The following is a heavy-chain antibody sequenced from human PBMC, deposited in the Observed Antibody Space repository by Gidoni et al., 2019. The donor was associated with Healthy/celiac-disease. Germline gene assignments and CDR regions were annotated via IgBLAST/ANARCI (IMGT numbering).Heavy chain of an antibody. J-gene: IGHJ4*02. CDR3: ASATGDHYYDSSGYSGY. CDR2: ISSSSSYI. Sequence: LEWVSSISSSSSYIYYADSVKGRFTISRDNAKNSLYLQMNSLRAEDTAVYYCASATGDHYYDSSGYSGYWGQGTLVTVSS. D-gene: IGHD3-22*01. V-gene: IGHV3-21*01.